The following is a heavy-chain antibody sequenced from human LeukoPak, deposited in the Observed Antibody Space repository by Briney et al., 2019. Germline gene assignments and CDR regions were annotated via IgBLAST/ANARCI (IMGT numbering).Heavy chain of an antibody. CDR2: INTDCSGT. Sequence: ASVKVSCKASGYTFTGYYIHWVRQAPGQGLEWMGWINTDCSGTNYAQKVQGRVTMTRDSSINTAYMDLRSLTYDDTAVYYCARDKPAESALDFWGQGTLVTVSS. CDR1: GYTFTGYY. V-gene: IGHV1-2*02. J-gene: IGHJ4*02. CDR3: ARDKPAESALDF.